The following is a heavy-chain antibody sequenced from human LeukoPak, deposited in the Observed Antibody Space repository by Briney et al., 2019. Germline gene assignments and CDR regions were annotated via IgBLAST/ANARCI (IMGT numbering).Heavy chain of an antibody. V-gene: IGHV3-23*01. D-gene: IGHD1-26*01. CDR1: GFTFSSYA. CDR2: ISGSGGST. J-gene: IGHJ5*02. Sequence: GESLKISCAASGFTFSSYAMSWVRQAPGKGLEWVSAISGSGGSTYYADSVKGRFTISRDNSKNTLYLQMNSLRAEDTAVYYCAKRLGATSNWFDPWGQGTLVTVSS. CDR3: AKRLGATSNWFDP.